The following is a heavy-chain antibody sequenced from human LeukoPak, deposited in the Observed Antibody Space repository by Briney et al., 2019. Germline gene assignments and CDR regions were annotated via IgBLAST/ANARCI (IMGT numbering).Heavy chain of an antibody. CDR3: TTALKLELVDY. J-gene: IGHJ4*02. CDR1: GFTFSSYW. Sequence: GGSLRLSCVVSGFTFSSYWMTWVRQAPGKGLELVANIKQDGSEKNYVDSVKGRFTISRDSAKNSLYLQMNSLKTEDTAVYYCTTALKLELVDYWGQGTLVTVSS. V-gene: IGHV3-7*03. CDR2: IKQDGSEK. D-gene: IGHD1-7*01.